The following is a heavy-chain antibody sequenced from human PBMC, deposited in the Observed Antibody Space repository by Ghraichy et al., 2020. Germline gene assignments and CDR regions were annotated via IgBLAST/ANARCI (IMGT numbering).Heavy chain of an antibody. CDR3: ARDRAAVTTFDLDY. V-gene: IGHV3-21*01. Sequence: GGSLRLSCAASGFTFSSYSMNWVRQAPGKGLEWVSSISSSSSYIYYADSVKGRFTISRDNAKNSLYLQMNSLRAEDTAVYYCARDRAAVTTFDLDYWGQGTLVTFSS. D-gene: IGHD4-17*01. CDR2: ISSSSSYI. J-gene: IGHJ4*02. CDR1: GFTFSSYS.